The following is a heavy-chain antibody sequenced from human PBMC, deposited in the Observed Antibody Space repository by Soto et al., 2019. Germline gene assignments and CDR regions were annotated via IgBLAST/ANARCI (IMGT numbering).Heavy chain of an antibody. D-gene: IGHD2-15*01. Sequence: QVQLVQSGAEVKKPGASVKVSCKASGYTFTSYGISWVRKAPGQGLEWMGWISAYNGNTNYAQKLQGRVTMTTDTSMSTAYMELRSLRSDDTAVYYCARCPVVVVAARGSYNWFDPWGQGTLVTVSS. CDR3: ARCPVVVVAARGSYNWFDP. CDR2: ISAYNGNT. V-gene: IGHV1-18*01. J-gene: IGHJ5*02. CDR1: GYTFTSYG.